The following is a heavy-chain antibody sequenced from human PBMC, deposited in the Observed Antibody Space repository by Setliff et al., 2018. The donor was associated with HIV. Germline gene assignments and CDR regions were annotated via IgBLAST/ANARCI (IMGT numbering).Heavy chain of an antibody. CDR1: GGTFRSHE. Sequence: ASVKVSCKASGGTFRSHEISWVRQAPGQGLEWMGGIVPILNTGNYAPKFQGRVTITADESTTTAYMELSSLRSEDTAVYYCVRGKGVRGVIITGGLDVWGKGTTVTVSS. V-gene: IGHV1-69*13. CDR2: IVPILNTG. CDR3: VRGKGVRGVIITGGLDV. D-gene: IGHD3-10*01. J-gene: IGHJ6*04.